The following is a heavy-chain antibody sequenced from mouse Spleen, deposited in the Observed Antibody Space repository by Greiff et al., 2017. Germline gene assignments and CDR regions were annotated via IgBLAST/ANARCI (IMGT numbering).Heavy chain of an antibody. J-gene: IGHJ3*01. D-gene: IGHD2-4*01. CDR2: ISSGGSYT. Sequence: EVMLVESGGGLVKPGGSLKLSCAASGFTFSSYAMSWVRQTPEKRLEWVATISSGGSYTYYPDSVKGRFTISRDNAKNTLYLQMSSLRSEDTAMYYCARQIHYDYDGAWFAYWGQGTLVTVSA. CDR3: ARQIHYDYDGAWFAY. V-gene: IGHV5-9-1*01. CDR1: GFTFSSYA.